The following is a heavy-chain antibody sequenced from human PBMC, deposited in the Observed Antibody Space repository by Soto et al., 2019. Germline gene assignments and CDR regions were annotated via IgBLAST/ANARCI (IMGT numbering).Heavy chain of an antibody. Sequence: PGGSLRLSCAAAGFTFSSYGRHWVRQATGKGLEWVAVISYDGSNKYYADSVKGRFTISRDNSKNTLYLQMNSLRAEDTAVYYCAPTSLAGYSYGYYGMDVWGQGTTVTVSS. V-gene: IGHV3-30*03. CDR1: GFTFSSYG. CDR3: APTSLAGYSYGYYGMDV. CDR2: ISYDGSNK. D-gene: IGHD5-18*01. J-gene: IGHJ6*02.